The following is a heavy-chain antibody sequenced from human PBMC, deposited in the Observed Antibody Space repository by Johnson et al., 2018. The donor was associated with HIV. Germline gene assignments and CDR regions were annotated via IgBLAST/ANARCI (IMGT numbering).Heavy chain of an antibody. CDR3: ARGTYCGGDCFWVGYAFDI. V-gene: IGHV3-64*01. J-gene: IGHJ3*02. Sequence: VQLVESGGGVVQPGRSLRLSCAASGFTFSSYGMHWVRQAPGKGLEYVSAISSNGGSTYYANSVKGRFTISRDNSKNTLYLQMGSLRAEDMAVYYCARGTYCGGDCFWVGYAFDIWGQGTMVTVSS. D-gene: IGHD2-21*02. CDR1: GFTFSSYG. CDR2: ISSNGGST.